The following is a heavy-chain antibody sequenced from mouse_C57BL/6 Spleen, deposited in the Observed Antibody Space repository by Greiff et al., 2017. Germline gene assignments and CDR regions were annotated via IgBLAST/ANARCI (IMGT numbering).Heavy chain of an antibody. Sequence: QVQLQQSGAELMKPGASVKLSCKATGYTFTGYWIEWVKQRPGHGLEWIGEILPGSGSTNYNEKFKGKATFTADTSSNTAYKQLRSLTTKDTTIYYCARESNYYGQGFSYYFAYWGQGTTLTVSS. D-gene: IGHD1-1*01. CDR2: ILPGSGST. CDR1: GYTFTGYW. CDR3: ARESNYYGQGFSYYFAY. V-gene: IGHV1-9*01. J-gene: IGHJ2*01.